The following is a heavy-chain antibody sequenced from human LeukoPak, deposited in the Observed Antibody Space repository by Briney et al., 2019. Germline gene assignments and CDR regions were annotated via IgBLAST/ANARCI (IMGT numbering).Heavy chain of an antibody. D-gene: IGHD4-11*01. CDR3: ARADYSSYFDY. CDR1: GGSISSHY. CDR2: IYYSGST. Sequence: SETLSLTCTVSGGSISSHYWSWIRQPPGKGLEWIGYIYYSGSTNYNPSLKSRVTISVDTSKNQFSLKLSSVTAADTAVYYCARADYSSYFDYWGQGTLVTVSS. J-gene: IGHJ4*02. V-gene: IGHV4-59*11.